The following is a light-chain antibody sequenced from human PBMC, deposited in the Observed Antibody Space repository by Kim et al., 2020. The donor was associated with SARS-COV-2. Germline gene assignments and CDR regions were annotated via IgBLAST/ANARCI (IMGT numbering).Light chain of an antibody. CDR1: QSVSTDD. CDR3: QQITTPLS. CDR2: HTS. Sequence: LSPGERATLSCRASQSVSTDDLGWYQQKPGQAPRLLISHTSTRATGIPDRFSGSGSGTDFTLTISRLEPEDFAMYYCQQITTPLSFGGGTKVDIK. V-gene: IGKV3-20*01. J-gene: IGKJ4*01.